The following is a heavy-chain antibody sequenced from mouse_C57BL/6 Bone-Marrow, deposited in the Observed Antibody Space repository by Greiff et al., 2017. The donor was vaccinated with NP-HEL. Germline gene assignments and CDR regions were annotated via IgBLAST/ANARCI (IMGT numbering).Heavy chain of an antibody. CDR1: GYTFTDYN. CDR3: AYYYGSSGCAY. D-gene: IGHD1-1*01. J-gene: IGHJ3*01. CDR2: INPNNGGT. V-gene: IGHV1-22*01. Sequence: EVQLQQSGPELVKPGASVKMSCKASGYTFTDYNMHWVKQSHGKSLEWIGYINPNNGGTSYNQKFKGKATLTVNKSSSTAYMELRSLTSEDSAVYYCAYYYGSSGCAYWGQGTLVTVSA.